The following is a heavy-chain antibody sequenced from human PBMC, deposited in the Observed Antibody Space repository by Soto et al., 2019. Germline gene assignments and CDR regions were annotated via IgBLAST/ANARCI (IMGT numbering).Heavy chain of an antibody. CDR1: GFTFGGYW. Sequence: EVQLVESGGGLVQPGGSLRLSCAASGFTFGGYWMHWVRQAPGKGLEWVSRSNRDGSDTNYADSVKGRFTVSRDNAKNTLFLQMNGLRAEDTAVYFCAREYYGLLAGYCMDLWGQGTLVTVSS. CDR3: AREYYGLLAGYCMDL. CDR2: SNRDGSDT. J-gene: IGHJ5*02. D-gene: IGHD3-9*01. V-gene: IGHV3-74*01.